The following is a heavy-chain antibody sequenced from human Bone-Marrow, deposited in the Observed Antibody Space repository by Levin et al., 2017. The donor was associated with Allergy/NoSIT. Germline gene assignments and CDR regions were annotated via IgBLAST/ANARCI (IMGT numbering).Heavy chain of an antibody. Sequence: GESLKISCTASGFTFSGYSMNWVRQAPGKGLEWVSSITTSSTYIYYAASVRGRFTISRDNAKNSLYLQMDSLRAEDTAVYYCAREGDRNSDNCGYYFDYWGQGTLVTVSS. CDR1: GFTFSGYS. J-gene: IGHJ4*02. V-gene: IGHV3-21*01. CDR3: AREGDRNSDNCGYYFDY. D-gene: IGHD3-22*01. CDR2: ITTSSTYI.